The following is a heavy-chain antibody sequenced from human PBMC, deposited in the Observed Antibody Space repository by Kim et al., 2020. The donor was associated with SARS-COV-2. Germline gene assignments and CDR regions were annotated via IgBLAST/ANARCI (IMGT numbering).Heavy chain of an antibody. V-gene: IGHV4-59*08. CDR3: ARLPAAGMFWVGGMDV. CDR1: GGSISSYY. J-gene: IGHJ6*02. CDR2: IYYSGST. Sequence: SETLSLTCTVSGGSISSYYWSWIRQPPGKGLEWIGYIYYSGSTNYNPSLKSRVTISVDTSKNQFSLKLSSVTAADTAVYYCARLPAAGMFWVGGMDVWGQGTTVTVSS. D-gene: IGHD6-13*01.